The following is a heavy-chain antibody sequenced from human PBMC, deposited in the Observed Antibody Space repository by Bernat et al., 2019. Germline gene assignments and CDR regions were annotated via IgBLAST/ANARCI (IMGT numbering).Heavy chain of an antibody. CDR2: INSGSDDT. V-gene: IGHV1-3*04. CDR1: GYSFTSFA. J-gene: IGHJ4*02. CDR3: ARGDGPDHWLIDY. Sequence: QVQLEQSGAEVKKPGASVKVSCKTSGYSFTSFAIHWARQAPGQRLEWQGVINSGSDDTRYPQKFRGRVTISGDTFASTSYMELSSLTSEDTAVYYCARGDGPDHWLIDYWGQGTLVTVSS. D-gene: IGHD3-10*01.